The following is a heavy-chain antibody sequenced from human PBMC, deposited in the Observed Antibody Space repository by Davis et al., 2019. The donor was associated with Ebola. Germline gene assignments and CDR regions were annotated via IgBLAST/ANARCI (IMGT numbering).Heavy chain of an antibody. CDR2: IYPGDSDT. Sequence: GESLKISCKDSGNSFTSHWIGWVRQMPGKGLEWMGIIYPGDSDTRYSPSFQGQVTISADKSIRTAYLQWSGLKASDTAMYYCASLRRTITGMDDAFDIWGQGTMVTVSS. CDR1: GNSFTSHW. J-gene: IGHJ3*02. CDR3: ASLRRTITGMDDAFDI. V-gene: IGHV5-51*01. D-gene: IGHD1-20*01.